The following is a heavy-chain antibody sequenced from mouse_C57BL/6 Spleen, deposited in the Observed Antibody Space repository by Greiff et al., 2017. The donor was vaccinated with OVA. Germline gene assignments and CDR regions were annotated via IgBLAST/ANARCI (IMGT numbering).Heavy chain of an antibody. V-gene: IGHV5-4*01. CDR1: GFTFSSYA. CDR3: ARENSPFAY. CDR2: ISDGGSYT. J-gene: IGHJ3*01. Sequence: EVKVEESGGGLVKPGGSLKLSCAASGFTFSSYAMSWVRQTPEKRLEWVATISDGGSYTYYPDNVKGRFTISRDNAKNNLYLQMSHLKSEDTAMYYCARENSPFAYWGQGTLVTVSA.